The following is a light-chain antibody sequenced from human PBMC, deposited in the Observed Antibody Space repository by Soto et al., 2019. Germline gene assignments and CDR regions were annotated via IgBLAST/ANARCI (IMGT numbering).Light chain of an antibody. CDR3: CSYTSSTSYV. V-gene: IGLV2-14*01. J-gene: IGLJ1*01. CDR2: DVS. CDR1: SSDVGGYNF. Sequence: QSVLTQPASVSGSPGQSITISCTGTSSDVGGYNFVSWYQQHPGKAPKLMIYDVSTRPSGVSYRFSGSKSGTTASLTISGLQADDEADYYCCSYTSSTSYVFGTGTKLTVL.